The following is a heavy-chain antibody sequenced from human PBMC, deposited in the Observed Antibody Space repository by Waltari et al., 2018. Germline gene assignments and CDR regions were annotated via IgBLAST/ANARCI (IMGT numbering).Heavy chain of an antibody. J-gene: IGHJ4*02. CDR3: ARGHVVVVAATPDY. D-gene: IGHD2-15*01. CDR1: GYTFTGYY. CDR2: INPNSGGT. Sequence: QVQLVQSGAEVKKPGASVKVSCKASGYTFTGYYMHWVRQAPGQGLEWMGWINPNSGGTNYEQKLQGRVTMTRDTSISTAYMELSRLRSDDTAVYYCARGHVVVVAATPDYWGQGTLVTVSS. V-gene: IGHV1-2*02.